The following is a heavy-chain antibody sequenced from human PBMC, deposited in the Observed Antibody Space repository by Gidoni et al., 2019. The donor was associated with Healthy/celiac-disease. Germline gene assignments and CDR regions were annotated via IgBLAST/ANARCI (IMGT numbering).Heavy chain of an antibody. V-gene: IGHV3-21*01. J-gene: IGHJ4*02. CDR1: GFTFSSYS. CDR2: ISRSSSSI. Sequence: EVQLVESGGGLVKPGGALRLACAASGFTFSSYSMNWVRQAPGKGLEWVSSISRSSSSIYYADSVKGRFTISRDTAKNSLYLQMHSLRAEDTAVYSCARERYSGYDWVDYWGQGTLVTVSS. D-gene: IGHD5-12*01. CDR3: ARERYSGYDWVDY.